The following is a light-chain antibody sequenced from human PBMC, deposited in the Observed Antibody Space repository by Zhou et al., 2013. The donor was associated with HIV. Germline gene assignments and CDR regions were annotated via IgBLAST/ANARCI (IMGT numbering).Light chain of an antibody. CDR1: QNIYAS. CDR2: DAS. V-gene: IGKV3-11*01. CDR3: QQRIKWPIT. Sequence: EIVLTQSPATLSLSPGERATLSCRASQNIYASLAWYQQRRGQAPRLLIYDASNRATGIPARFSGSGSGTDFTLTISSLEPEDFAVYYCQQRIKWPITFGQGTRLEIK. J-gene: IGKJ5*01.